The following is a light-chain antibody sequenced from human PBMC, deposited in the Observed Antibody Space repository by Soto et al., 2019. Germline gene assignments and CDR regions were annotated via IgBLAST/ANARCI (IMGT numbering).Light chain of an antibody. CDR2: KAS. V-gene: IGKV1-5*03. Sequence: DIQMTQSPSTLSASVGDRVAITCRASQSIASWLAWYQQKPGKAPKVLIYKASSLKSGVSSRFSGSGSGTEFTLTISSLQPDDFATYYCQQYSSYPYTFGQGTKVEIK. J-gene: IGKJ2*01. CDR3: QQYSSYPYT. CDR1: QSIASW.